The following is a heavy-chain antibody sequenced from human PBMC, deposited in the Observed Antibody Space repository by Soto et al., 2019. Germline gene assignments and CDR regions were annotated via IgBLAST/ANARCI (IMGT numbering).Heavy chain of an antibody. CDR2: ISNSSSYI. Sequence: GGSLRLSCVASGFTFSDYYITWIRQAPGKGLEYISYISNSSSYIYYADSVKGRFTISRDNAKNSLYLQMNSLRAEDTAVYYCARDRAGIPLDYWGQGTLVTVSS. CDR3: ARDRAGIPLDY. J-gene: IGHJ4*02. D-gene: IGHD6-19*01. V-gene: IGHV3-11*06. CDR1: GFTFSDYY.